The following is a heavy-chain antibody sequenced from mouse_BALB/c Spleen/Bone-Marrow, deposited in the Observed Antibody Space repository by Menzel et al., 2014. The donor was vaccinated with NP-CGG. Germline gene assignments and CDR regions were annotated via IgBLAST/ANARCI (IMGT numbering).Heavy chain of an antibody. Sequence: EVKLMESGGGLVQPGGSLKLPCATSGFTFSDYYMYWVRQTPEKRLEWVAYITKGGGSTYYPDIVKGRFTISRDNAKNTLYLQMSRLKSEDTAMYYCARQLAYAMDYWGQGTSVTVSS. CDR2: ITKGGGST. D-gene: IGHD4-1*01. CDR3: ARQLAYAMDY. V-gene: IGHV5-12*02. J-gene: IGHJ4*01. CDR1: GFTFSDYY.